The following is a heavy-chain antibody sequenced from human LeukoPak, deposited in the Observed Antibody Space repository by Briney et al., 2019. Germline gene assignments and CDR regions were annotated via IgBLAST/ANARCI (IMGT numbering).Heavy chain of an antibody. CDR3: ARGLTVYDYIWGSYRSRSWFDP. CDR2: INHSGST. J-gene: IGHJ5*02. D-gene: IGHD3-16*02. Sequence: SETLSLTCAVYGGSFSGYYWSWIRQPPGKGLEWIGEINHSGSTNYNPSLKSRVTISADTSKNQFSLKLSSVTAADTAVYYCARGLTVYDYIWGSYRSRSWFDPWGQGTLVTVSS. CDR1: GGSFSGYY. V-gene: IGHV4-34*01.